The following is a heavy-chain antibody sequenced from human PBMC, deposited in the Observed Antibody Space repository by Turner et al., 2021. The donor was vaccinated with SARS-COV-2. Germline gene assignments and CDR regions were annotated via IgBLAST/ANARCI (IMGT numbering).Heavy chain of an antibody. Sequence: EVHLVESGGGLVQPGGSLGLSCAASGFAVSNNYMSWVRQAAGKGLGWVSLIYSGGSTYYADSVTGRFTISRDNSKNTLYLQMNSLRAEDTAVYYCATRMTTLPQWGQGTLVTVSS. CDR2: IYSGGST. V-gene: IGHV3-66*01. J-gene: IGHJ4*02. CDR1: GFAVSNNY. CDR3: ATRMTTLPQ. D-gene: IGHD4-17*01.